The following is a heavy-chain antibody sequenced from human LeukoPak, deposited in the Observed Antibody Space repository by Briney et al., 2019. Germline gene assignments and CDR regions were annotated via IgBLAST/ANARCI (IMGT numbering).Heavy chain of an antibody. D-gene: IGHD6-13*01. J-gene: IGHJ4*02. V-gene: IGHV3-48*03. CDR3: ARVGNSSPDY. CDR1: GFTFSNYE. CDR2: ISSSGSTI. Sequence: PGRSLTLSCAASGFTFSNYEMNWVRQAPGKGLEWVSYISSSGSTIYFADSVKGRFTISRDNAKNSLYLQMNSLRAEDTAVYYCARVGNSSPDYWGQGTLVTVSS.